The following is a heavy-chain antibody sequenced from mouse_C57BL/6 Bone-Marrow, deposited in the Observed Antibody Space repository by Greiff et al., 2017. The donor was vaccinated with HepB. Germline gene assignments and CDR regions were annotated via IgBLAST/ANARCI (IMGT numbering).Heavy chain of an antibody. CDR2: ISGGGGNT. J-gene: IGHJ2*01. CDR1: GFTFSSYT. V-gene: IGHV5-9*01. D-gene: IGHD3-3*01. CDR3: ATLGCLGY. Sequence: EVQLVESGGGLVKPGGSLKLSCAASGFTFSSYTMSWVRQAPEKRLEWVATISGGGGNTYYPESVKGRFTISRYNAKNTLYLQMRSLRSEDTALYFWATLGCLGYWGQGTALTVSS.